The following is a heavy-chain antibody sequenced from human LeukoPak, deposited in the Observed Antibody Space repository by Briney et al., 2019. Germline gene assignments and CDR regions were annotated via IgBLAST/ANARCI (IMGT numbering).Heavy chain of an antibody. V-gene: IGHV3-21*01. D-gene: IGHD5-18*01. CDR3: AGNLLRGYSYGSGDY. Sequence: GGSLRLSCAASGFTFSSYSMNWVRQAPGKGLEWVSSISSTSSYIYHADSVKGRFTISRDNAENSLYLQMNGLRVEDTAVYYCAGNLLRGYSYGSGDYWGQGTLVTVSS. CDR1: GFTFSSYS. J-gene: IGHJ4*02. CDR2: ISSTSSYI.